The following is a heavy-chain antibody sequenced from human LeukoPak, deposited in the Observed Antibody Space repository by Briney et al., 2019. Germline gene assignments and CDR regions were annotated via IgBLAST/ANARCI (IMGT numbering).Heavy chain of an antibody. CDR1: GGSISSYY. V-gene: IGHV4-59*12. CDR2: IYYSGST. CDR3: ARTHYGYENYFDY. J-gene: IGHJ4*02. Sequence: SETLSLTCTVSGGSISSYYWSWIRQPPGKGLEWIGYIYYSGSTYYNPSLKSRVTISVDTSKNQFSLKLSSVTAADTAVYYRARTHYGYENYFDYWGQGTQVTVSS. D-gene: IGHD5-18*01.